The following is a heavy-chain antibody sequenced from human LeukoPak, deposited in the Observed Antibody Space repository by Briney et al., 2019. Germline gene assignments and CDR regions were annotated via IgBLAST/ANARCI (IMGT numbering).Heavy chain of an antibody. CDR3: ARGRLEYSSSSIDY. J-gene: IGHJ4*02. CDR1: GGSFSGYY. Sequence: PSETLSLTCAVYGGSFSGYYWSWIRQPPGKGLEWLGEINHSGSTNYNPSLKSRVTISVDTSKNQFSLKLSSVTAADTAVYYCARGRLEYSSSSIDYWGQGTLVTVSS. D-gene: IGHD6-6*01. CDR2: INHSGST. V-gene: IGHV4-34*01.